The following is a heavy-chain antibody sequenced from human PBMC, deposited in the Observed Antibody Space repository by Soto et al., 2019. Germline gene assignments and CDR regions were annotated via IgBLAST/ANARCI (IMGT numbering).Heavy chain of an antibody. CDR3: ARGPPFH. J-gene: IGHJ4*02. CDR2: INHSGST. CDR1: GGSFSGYY. Sequence: LSLTCAVYGGSFSGYYWSWIRQPPGKGLEWIGEINHSGSTYYNPSLKSRVTISVDRSKNQFSLKLSSVTAADTAVYYCARGPPFHWGQGTLVTVSS. D-gene: IGHD3-16*01. V-gene: IGHV4-34*01.